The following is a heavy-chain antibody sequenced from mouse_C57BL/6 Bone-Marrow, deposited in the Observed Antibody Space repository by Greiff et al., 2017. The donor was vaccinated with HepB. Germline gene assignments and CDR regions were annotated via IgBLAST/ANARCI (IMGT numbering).Heavy chain of an antibody. Sequence: VQLQESGAELVKPGASVKLSCKASGYTFTEYTIHWVKQRSGQGLEWIGWFYPGSGSIKYNEKFKDKATWTADKSSSTVYMELSRLTSEDSAVYFCARHGAYYSNYLAWFAYWGQGTLVTVSA. V-gene: IGHV1-62-2*01. CDR1: GYTFTEYT. J-gene: IGHJ3*01. CDR2: FYPGSGSI. D-gene: IGHD2-5*01. CDR3: ARHGAYYSNYLAWFAY.